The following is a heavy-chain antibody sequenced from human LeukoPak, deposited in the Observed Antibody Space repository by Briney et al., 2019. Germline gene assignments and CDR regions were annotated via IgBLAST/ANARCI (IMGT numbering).Heavy chain of an antibody. Sequence: PGGSLRLTCATSGFTFSSYAMNWVRQAPGKGPEWVSSISESGGTTDYADSVKGRFTISRDNSKNTLYLQMNSLRAEDTAVYYCARQWLINGWGQGILVTVSS. V-gene: IGHV3-23*01. CDR3: ARQWLING. D-gene: IGHD6-19*01. CDR1: GFTFSSYA. J-gene: IGHJ4*02. CDR2: ISESGGTT.